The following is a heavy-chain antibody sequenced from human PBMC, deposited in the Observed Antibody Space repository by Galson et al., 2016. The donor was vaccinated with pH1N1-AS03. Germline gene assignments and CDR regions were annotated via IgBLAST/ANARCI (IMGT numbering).Heavy chain of an antibody. V-gene: IGHV1-2*04. CDR3: ARDPRGPCSSATCATTYYFGMDV. CDR2: INPNNGVT. CDR1: GYIFTGFY. D-gene: IGHD1-1*01. Sequence: SVKVSCKASGYIFTGFYVHWVRQAPGQGLEWMGWINPNNGVTNYAQKFQAWVTMTGDTSISTAYMELYGLTSDDTAVYYCARDPRGPCSSATCATTYYFGMDVLGQGTTVIVSS. J-gene: IGHJ6*02.